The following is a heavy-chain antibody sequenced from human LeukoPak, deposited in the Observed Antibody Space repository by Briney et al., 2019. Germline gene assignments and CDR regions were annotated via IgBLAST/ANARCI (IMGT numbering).Heavy chain of an antibody. Sequence: SETLSLTCTVSGGSISHYYWTWIRQPPGKGLEWIVYIYYTGSTKYNPSLKSRVTISVDTSENQFSLKLRSVTAADTAVYYCTRLGRDYYGSGSYLSAGPFDYWGQGTLVTVSS. J-gene: IGHJ4*02. V-gene: IGHV4-59*08. CDR1: GGSISHYY. CDR2: IYYTGST. D-gene: IGHD3-10*01. CDR3: TRLGRDYYGSGSYLSAGPFDY.